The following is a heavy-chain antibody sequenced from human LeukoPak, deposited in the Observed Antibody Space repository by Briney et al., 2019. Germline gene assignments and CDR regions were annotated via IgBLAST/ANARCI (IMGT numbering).Heavy chain of an antibody. CDR1: GFTFSSYS. V-gene: IGHV3-21*01. D-gene: IGHD6-13*01. Sequence: NPRGSLRLSCAASGFTFSSYSMNWVRQAPGKGLEWVSSISSSSSYIYYADSVKGRFTISRDNAKNSLYLQMNSLRAEDTAVYYCASLGSSSWYSNGVFDYWGQGTLVTVSS. J-gene: IGHJ4*02. CDR2: ISSSSSYI. CDR3: ASLGSSSWYSNGVFDY.